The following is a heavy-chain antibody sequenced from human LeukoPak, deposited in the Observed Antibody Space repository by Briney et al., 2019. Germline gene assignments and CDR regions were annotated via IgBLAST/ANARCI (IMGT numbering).Heavy chain of an antibody. V-gene: IGHV1-69*01. Sequence: SVKVSCKASGGTFSSYAISWVRQAPGQGLEWMGGIIPIFGTANYAQKFQGRVTITADESTSTAYMELSSLRSEDTAVYYCAREVLSTDFWSGYYTTYYYYYYMDVWGKGTTVTVSS. D-gene: IGHD3-3*01. CDR2: IIPIFGTA. J-gene: IGHJ6*03. CDR3: AREVLSTDFWSGYYTTYYYYYYMDV. CDR1: GGTFSSYA.